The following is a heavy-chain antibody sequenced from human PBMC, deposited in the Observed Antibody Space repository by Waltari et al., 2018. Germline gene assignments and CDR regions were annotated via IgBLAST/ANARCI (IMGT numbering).Heavy chain of an antibody. CDR3: ARTSASGGY. CDR2: INGRQMS. D-gene: IGHD3-10*01. Sequence: QVQLRESGPGVLKPSETLSLICVVSGDSIPGHDYSWVRQSPGMCLEWIGCINGRQMSHYTYNPSLKSRLNISLDTSNHQFSLKMTSVTAADSAVYFWARTSASGGYWGPGTVVTVSS. CDR1: GDSIPGHD. V-gene: IGHV4-4*09. J-gene: IGHJ4*02.